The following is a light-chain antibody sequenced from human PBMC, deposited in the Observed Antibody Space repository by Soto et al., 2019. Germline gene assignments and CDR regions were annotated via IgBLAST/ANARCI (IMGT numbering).Light chain of an antibody. J-gene: IGKJ2*01. CDR2: KAS. CDR1: QSISSW. Sequence: DIQMTQSPSTLSASVGDRFTITCRASQSISSWLAWYKQKPGKAPKLLIYKASSLESGVPSRFSGSGSGTEFTLTISSLQPDDVATYYCQQYNSYVYTFGQGTKLEIK. CDR3: QQYNSYVYT. V-gene: IGKV1-5*03.